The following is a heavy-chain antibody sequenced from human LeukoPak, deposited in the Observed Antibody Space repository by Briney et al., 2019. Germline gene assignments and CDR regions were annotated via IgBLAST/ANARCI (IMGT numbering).Heavy chain of an antibody. CDR3: ARETILGYCSGGSCSYNWFDP. D-gene: IGHD2-15*01. CDR1: GYIFTGYY. J-gene: IGHJ5*02. Sequence: ASVKVSCKASGYIFTGYYMHWVRQAPGQGLEWMGRINPNSGGTNHAQKVQGRVTMTRDTSISTAYMELSRLRSDDTAVYYCARETILGYCSGGSCSYNWFDPWGQGTLVTVSS. V-gene: IGHV1-2*06. CDR2: INPNSGGT.